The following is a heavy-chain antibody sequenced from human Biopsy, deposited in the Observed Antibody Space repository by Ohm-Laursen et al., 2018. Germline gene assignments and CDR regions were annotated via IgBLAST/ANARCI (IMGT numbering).Heavy chain of an antibody. CDR2: INHSGST. CDR3: AVKSYFSTSFDP. CDR1: GGSFSGYY. Sequence: TLSLTCAVYGGSFSGYYWSWIRPPPGKGLEWIGEINHSGSTNFNPSFKSRVTISVDTSKNQFSLKLSSATAANTAVYYCAVKSYFSTSFDPWGQGTLVTVSS. D-gene: IGHD1-26*01. V-gene: IGHV4-34*01. J-gene: IGHJ5*02.